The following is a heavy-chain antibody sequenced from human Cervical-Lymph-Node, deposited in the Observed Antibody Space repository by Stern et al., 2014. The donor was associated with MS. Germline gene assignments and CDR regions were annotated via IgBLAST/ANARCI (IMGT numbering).Heavy chain of an antibody. D-gene: IGHD6-13*01. V-gene: IGHV3-33*01. Sequence: MQLVESGGGVVQPGRSLRLSCAASGFTFSSYGMHWVRQAPGKGLGWVAVIWYDGSNKYYADAVKGRFTISRDNSKNTLYLQMNSLRAEDTAMYYCARDLFYYSSPDYWGQGTLVTVSS. J-gene: IGHJ4*02. CDR2: IWYDGSNK. CDR3: ARDLFYYSSPDY. CDR1: GFTFSSYG.